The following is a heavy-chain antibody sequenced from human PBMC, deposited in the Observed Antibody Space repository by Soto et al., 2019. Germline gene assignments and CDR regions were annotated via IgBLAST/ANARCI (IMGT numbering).Heavy chain of an antibody. D-gene: IGHD5-18*01. CDR2: IYPGDSET. V-gene: IGHV5-51*01. CDR3: ARPGAPTDTVAYDF. J-gene: IGHJ4*02. Sequence: PGESLKISCKASGYSFANYWIGWVCQKPGKGLEWMGVIYPGDSETTYSPSFEGQVIISVDRSRGTAFLEWSSLKASDTAMYYCARPGAPTDTVAYDFWGQGTQVTVSS. CDR1: GYSFANYW.